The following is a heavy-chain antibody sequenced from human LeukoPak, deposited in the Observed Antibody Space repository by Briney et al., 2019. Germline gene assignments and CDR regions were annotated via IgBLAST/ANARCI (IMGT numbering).Heavy chain of an antibody. CDR3: AKEGPGGGGYFDD. D-gene: IGHD3-16*01. V-gene: IGHV3-23*01. Sequence: GGSLRLSCAASGFTSSSYIMSWVRQAPGKGLEWVSLIGGSGDSTYYADSVKGRFTISRDNSKNTLYLRMNSLRADDTAVYYCAKEGPGGGGYFDDWGQGTLVTVSS. CDR2: IGGSGDST. CDR1: GFTSSSYI. J-gene: IGHJ4*02.